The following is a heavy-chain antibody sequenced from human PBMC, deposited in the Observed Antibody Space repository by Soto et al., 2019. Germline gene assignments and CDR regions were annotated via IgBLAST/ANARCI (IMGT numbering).Heavy chain of an antibody. CDR2: ISGSGSNT. CDR1: GFTFTSYA. Sequence: PGGSLRLSCAASGFTFTSYAMSWVRLTPGKGLEWVSAISGSGSNTFYADSVRGRFTISRDNSENTVFLQMNNLRAEDTAVYFCARDRATFGHWGQGTRVTVSS. D-gene: IGHD1-26*01. V-gene: IGHV3-23*01. J-gene: IGHJ4*02. CDR3: ARDRATFGH.